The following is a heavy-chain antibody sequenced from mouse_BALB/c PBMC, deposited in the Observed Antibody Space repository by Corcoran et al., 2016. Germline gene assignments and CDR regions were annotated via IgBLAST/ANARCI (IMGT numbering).Heavy chain of an antibody. CDR1: GFSLSTSGMG. CDR2: IYWDDDK. V-gene: IGHV8-12*01. J-gene: IGHJ2*01. D-gene: IGHD2-4*01. Sequence: QVTLKESGPGILQPSQTLRLTCSFSGFSLSTSGMGVSWIRQPSGKGLEWLAHIYWDDDKRYNPSLQSRLTISKDTSRNQVFLKITSVDTADTATYYCARSYDYDYFDYWGQGTTLTVSS. CDR3: ARSYDYDYFDY.